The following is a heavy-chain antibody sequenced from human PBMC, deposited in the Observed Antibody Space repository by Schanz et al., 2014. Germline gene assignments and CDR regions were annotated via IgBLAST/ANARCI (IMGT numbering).Heavy chain of an antibody. CDR2: ISASGGDT. CDR1: GFTFDKYA. V-gene: IGHV3-23*04. CDR3: ARIGGSVFDY. Sequence: EVQLVESGGGLVQPGKSLRLSCAASGFTFDKYAMHWVRQAPGKGLEWVSVISASGGDTYYADSVKGRFTISRDNSKNSLYLQMNSLRAEDTAVYYCARIGGSVFDYWAQGTLVTVSS. D-gene: IGHD3-10*01. J-gene: IGHJ4*02.